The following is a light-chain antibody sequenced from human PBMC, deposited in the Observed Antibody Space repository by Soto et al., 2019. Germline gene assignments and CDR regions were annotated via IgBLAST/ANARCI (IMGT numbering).Light chain of an antibody. J-gene: IGLJ2*01. V-gene: IGLV2-23*01. CDR1: SSDVGSYNL. CDR3: CSYATSVV. Sequence: QSALTQPASVSGSPGQSITISCTGTSSDVGSYNLVSWYQQHPGRAPKLMIYEGSKRPSGVSTRFSGSKSGHTASLTISGXXXXXEADYFCCSYATSVVFGGGTKLTVL. CDR2: EGS.